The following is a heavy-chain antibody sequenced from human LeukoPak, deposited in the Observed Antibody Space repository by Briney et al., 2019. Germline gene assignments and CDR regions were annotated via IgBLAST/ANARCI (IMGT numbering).Heavy chain of an antibody. CDR1: GGSISSGGYS. V-gene: IGHV4-30-2*01. CDR2: IYHSGST. J-gene: IGHJ4*02. CDR3: ARGLVWSGYEYYFDY. Sequence: NSSETLSLTCAVSGGSISSGGYSWSWIRQPPGKGLGWIGYIYHSGSTYYNPSLKSRVTISVDRSKNQFSLKLSSVTAADTAVYYCARGLVWSGYEYYFDYWGQGTLVTVSS. D-gene: IGHD3-3*01.